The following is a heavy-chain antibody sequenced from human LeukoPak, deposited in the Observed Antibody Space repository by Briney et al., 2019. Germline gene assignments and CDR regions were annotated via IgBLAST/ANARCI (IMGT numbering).Heavy chain of an antibody. CDR3: AKDLLSVHYYYDSSGFHDY. J-gene: IGHJ4*02. CDR2: ISGSGGST. CDR1: GFTFSSYA. Sequence: GGSLRLSCAASGFTFSSYAMSWVRQAPGKGLEWVSAISGSGGSTYYADSVKGRFTISRDNSKNTLYLQMNSLRAEDTAVYYCAKDLLSVHYYYDSSGFHDYWGQGTLVTASS. D-gene: IGHD3-22*01. V-gene: IGHV3-23*01.